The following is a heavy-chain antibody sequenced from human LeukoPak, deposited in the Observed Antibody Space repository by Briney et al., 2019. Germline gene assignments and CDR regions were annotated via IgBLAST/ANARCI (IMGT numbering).Heavy chain of an antibody. J-gene: IGHJ4*02. CDR3: ARLWYSSSWYYFDY. D-gene: IGHD6-13*01. V-gene: IGHV4-61*02. CDR1: GGSISSGSYY. Sequence: SQTLSLTCTVSGGSISSGSYYWSWIRQPAGKGLEWIGRIYTSGSTNYNPSLKSRVTISVDTSKNQFSLKLSSVTAADTAVYYCARLWYSSSWYYFDYWGQGTLVTVSS. CDR2: IYTSGST.